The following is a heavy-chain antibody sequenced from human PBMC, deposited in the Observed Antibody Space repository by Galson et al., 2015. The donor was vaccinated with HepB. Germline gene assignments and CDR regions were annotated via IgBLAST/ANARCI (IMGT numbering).Heavy chain of an antibody. D-gene: IGHD4-23*01. J-gene: IGHJ3*02. V-gene: IGHV4-34*01. CDR2: INHSGST. CDR3: ARQRIPVVTLLVAFDI. Sequence: SETLSLTCAVYGGSFSGYYWSWIRQPPGKGLEWIGEINHSGSTNYNPSLKRRVTISVDTSKNQFSLKLGSVTAADSAVYYCARQRIPVVTLLVAFDIWVQGTLVTVSS. CDR1: GGSFSGYY.